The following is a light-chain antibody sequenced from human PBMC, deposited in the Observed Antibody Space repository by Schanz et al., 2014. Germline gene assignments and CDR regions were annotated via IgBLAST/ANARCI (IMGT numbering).Light chain of an antibody. CDR1: SSNIGAGYD. CDR3: QSYDSSLSAWV. J-gene: IGLJ3*02. CDR2: GDT. Sequence: QSVLTQPPSVSGAPGQRVTISCTGSSSNIGAGYDVHWYQQLPGTAPKLLIHGDTNRPSGVPDRFSGSKSGTSASLAITGLQAADEADYYCQSYDSSLSAWVFGGGTKLTVL. V-gene: IGLV1-40*01.